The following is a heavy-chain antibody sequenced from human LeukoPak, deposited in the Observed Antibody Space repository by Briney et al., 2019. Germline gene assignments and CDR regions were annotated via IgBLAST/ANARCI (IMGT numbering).Heavy chain of an antibody. V-gene: IGHV3-21*01. D-gene: IGHD3-3*01. CDR3: ARDTYDFWSGTTTNWFDP. Sequence: PGGSLRLSCAASGFTFSSYSMSWVRQAPGKGLEWVSSISSSSSYIYYADSVKGRFTISRDNAKNSLYLQMNSLRAEDTAVYYCARDTYDFWSGTTTNWFDPWGQGTLVTVSS. CDR2: ISSSSSYI. J-gene: IGHJ5*02. CDR1: GFTFSSYS.